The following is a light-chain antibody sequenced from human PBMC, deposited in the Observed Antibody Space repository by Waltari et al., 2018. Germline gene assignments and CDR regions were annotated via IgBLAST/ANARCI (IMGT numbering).Light chain of an antibody. Sequence: DIVMTQTPLSLPVTPGEPASISCRSSRSLLDTVDGNTCLDWYLQRPGKSPPVLSSTLSHRASGGPARFSGSGSDTAVTLKISRVEAEDVGGYYCMQRIELPWTFGQGTKLEIK. V-gene: IGKV2-40*01. J-gene: IGKJ2*02. CDR1: RSLLDTVDGNTC. CDR3: MQRIELPWT. CDR2: TLS.